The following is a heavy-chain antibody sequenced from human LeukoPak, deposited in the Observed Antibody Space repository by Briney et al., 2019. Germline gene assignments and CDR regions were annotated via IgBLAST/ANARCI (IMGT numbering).Heavy chain of an antibody. CDR3: ATGVICATTTCPGYRNYYFFMDV. Sequence: ATVKVSCKVSAFTLSELSIHWVRQAPGKGLVWVDSFDLAGGQFLYGQSFRGRANLTEDASTNTAFMEVTSMRPDDTAVYYCATGVICATTTCPGYRNYYFFMDVWGEGTAVTVSS. J-gene: IGHJ6*03. CDR1: AFTLSELS. D-gene: IGHD2-2*01. CDR2: FDLAGGQF. V-gene: IGHV1-24*01.